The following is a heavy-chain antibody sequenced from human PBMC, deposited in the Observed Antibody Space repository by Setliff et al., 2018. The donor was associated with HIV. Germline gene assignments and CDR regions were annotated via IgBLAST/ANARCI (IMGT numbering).Heavy chain of an antibody. D-gene: IGHD3-10*01. J-gene: IGHJ5*02. CDR1: GYTFVSYD. Sequence: GASVKVSCKASGYTFVSYDINWVRQAPGQGLERMGWMNPNSGNTAYAQKFQGRLTMTRDTSKTTSYMELRSLTSEDTAIYYCATHQGFLGSGIHWFDPWGQGTLVTVSS. CDR3: ATHQGFLGSGIHWFDP. V-gene: IGHV1-8*02. CDR2: MNPNSGNT.